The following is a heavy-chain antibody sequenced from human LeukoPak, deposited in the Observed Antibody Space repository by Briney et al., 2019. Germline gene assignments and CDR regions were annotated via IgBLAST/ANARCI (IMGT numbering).Heavy chain of an antibody. CDR2: IYYTGST. CDR1: GGSISSKY. J-gene: IGHJ5*02. CDR3: ASNNFWSGRGFDP. Sequence: LETLSLTCTVSGGSISSKYWSWIRQPPGKGLEWIGYIYYTGSTNYNPSLKSRVTISVDTSKNQFSLKLTSVTAADTAVYYCASNNFWSGRGFDPWGQGTLVTVSS. V-gene: IGHV4-59*08. D-gene: IGHD3-3*01.